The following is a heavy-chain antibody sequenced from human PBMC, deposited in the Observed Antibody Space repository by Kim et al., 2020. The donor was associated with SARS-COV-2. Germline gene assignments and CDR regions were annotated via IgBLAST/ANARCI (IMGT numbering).Heavy chain of an antibody. D-gene: IGHD2-2*02. CDR1: GFTFSSYS. J-gene: IGHJ6*02. CDR3: ARELQLLYRHYYYYGMDV. Sequence: GGSLRLSCAASGFTFSSYSMNWVRQAPGKGLEWVSYISSSSSTIYYADSVKGRFTISRDNAKNSLYLQMNSLRDEDTAVYYCARELQLLYRHYYYYGMDVWGQGTTVTVSS. V-gene: IGHV3-48*02. CDR2: ISSSSSTI.